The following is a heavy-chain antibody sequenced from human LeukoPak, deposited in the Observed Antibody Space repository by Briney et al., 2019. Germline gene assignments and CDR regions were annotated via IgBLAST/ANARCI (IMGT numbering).Heavy chain of an antibody. CDR2: ISINGDNT. CDR1: GFSFSSYA. D-gene: IGHD5-18*01. CDR3: AKDQEYSYDY. Sequence: GGSLRLSCSASGFSFSSYAMRWVRQAPGKGLEYVSTISINGDNTYYADSVKGRFTISRDNSKNTLYLQMSSLRAEDTAVYYCAKDQEYSYDYWGQGTQVTVSS. J-gene: IGHJ4*02. V-gene: IGHV3-64D*06.